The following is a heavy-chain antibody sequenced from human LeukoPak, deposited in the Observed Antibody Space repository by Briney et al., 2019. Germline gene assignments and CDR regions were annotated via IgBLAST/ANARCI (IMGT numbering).Heavy chain of an antibody. CDR2: IEQDGSEK. D-gene: IGHD6-19*01. J-gene: IGHJ4*02. Sequence: PGRSLRLSCAASGFTFSDSWMTWVRQAPGKGLEWVANIEQDGSEKNYVDSVQGRFTISRDNAKNSLYLQMNSLRAEDTAVYYCARVRAVAEYYFDYWGQGTLVTVSS. CDR3: ARVRAVAEYYFDY. V-gene: IGHV3-7*02. CDR1: GFTFSDSW.